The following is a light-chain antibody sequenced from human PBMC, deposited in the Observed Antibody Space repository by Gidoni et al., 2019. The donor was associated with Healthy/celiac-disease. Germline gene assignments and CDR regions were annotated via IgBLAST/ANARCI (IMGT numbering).Light chain of an antibody. CDR1: QSISSY. Sequence: DIQMTQSPSSLSAPVGDRVTITCRASQSISSYLNWYQQKPGKAPKLLIYAAPSLQSGVPSRFSGSGSGTDFTLTISSLQPEDFATYYCQQSYSTPYTFGQGTKLEIK. CDR2: AAP. V-gene: IGKV1-39*01. CDR3: QQSYSTPYT. J-gene: IGKJ2*01.